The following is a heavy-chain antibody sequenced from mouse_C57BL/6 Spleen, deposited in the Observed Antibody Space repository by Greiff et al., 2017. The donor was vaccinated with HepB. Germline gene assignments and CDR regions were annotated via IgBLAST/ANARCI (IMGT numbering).Heavy chain of an antibody. CDR2: INPYNGGT. J-gene: IGHJ1*03. CDR1: GYTFTDYY. Sequence: EVQLQQSGPVLVKPGASVKMSCKASGYTFTDYYMNWVKQSHGKSLEWIGVINPYNGGTSYNQKFKGKATLTVDKSSSPTYMEINSLTSEDSAVYYCAREGDWYFDVWGTGTTVTVSS. CDR3: AREGDWYFDV. V-gene: IGHV1-19*01.